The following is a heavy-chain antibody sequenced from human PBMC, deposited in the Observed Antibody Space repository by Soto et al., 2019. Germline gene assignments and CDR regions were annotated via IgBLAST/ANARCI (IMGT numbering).Heavy chain of an antibody. CDR3: EASAVAGDALFDY. CDR1: GFTFSSYG. J-gene: IGHJ4*02. V-gene: IGHV3-30*03. D-gene: IGHD6-19*01. Sequence: QVQLVESGGGVVQPGRSLRLSCAASGFTFSSYGMHWVRQAPGKGLEWVAVISYDGSNKYYADSVKGRFTISRDNSKTTLYLQMNSLRPEDRAVYYCEASAVAGDALFDYWGQGTLVTVSS. CDR2: ISYDGSNK.